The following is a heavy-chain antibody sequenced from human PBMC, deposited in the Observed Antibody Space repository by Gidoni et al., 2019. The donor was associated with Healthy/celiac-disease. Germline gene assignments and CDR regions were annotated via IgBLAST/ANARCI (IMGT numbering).Heavy chain of an antibody. V-gene: IGHV3-30-3*01. D-gene: IGHD3-16*01. J-gene: IGHJ6*03. Sequence: QVQPVESGGGVVQPGRSLRLSCAASGFTFSSYAMLWVRQAPGKGLAWVAVISYDGSNKYYADSVKGRFTIARDNSKDTLYLQMNSLRAEDTAVYYCARDPTVGAYYYYMDVWGKGTTVTVSS. CDR1: GFTFSSYA. CDR2: ISYDGSNK. CDR3: ARDPTVGAYYYYMDV.